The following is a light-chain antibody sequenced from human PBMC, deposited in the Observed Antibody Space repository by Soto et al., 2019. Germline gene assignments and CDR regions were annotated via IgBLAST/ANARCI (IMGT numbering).Light chain of an antibody. V-gene: IGKV4-1*01. Sequence: DIVMTQSPDSLAVSLGDRATINCKSSQGVLYSSNNKNYLAWYQQKPGQPPKLLIYWASTRESGVPDRFSGSGSGTDFTLTISSLQAEDVAVYYCQQYYSTPPSFGPGTKVDIK. CDR3: QQYYSTPPS. CDR1: QGVLYSSNNKNY. CDR2: WAS. J-gene: IGKJ3*01.